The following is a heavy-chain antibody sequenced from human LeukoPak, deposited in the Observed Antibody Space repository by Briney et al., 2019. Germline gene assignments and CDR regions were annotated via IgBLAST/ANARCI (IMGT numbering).Heavy chain of an antibody. CDR2: INPNSGGT. Sequence: ASVKVSCKASGYTFTGYYMHWVRQAPGQGLEWMGWINPNSGGTNYAQKFQGRVTMTRDTSISTAYMELSRLRSDDTAVYYCASSITVIVVVTPAPNFDYWGQGTLVTVSS. D-gene: IGHD3-22*01. J-gene: IGHJ4*02. CDR3: ASSITVIVVVTPAPNFDY. CDR1: GYTFTGYY. V-gene: IGHV1-2*02.